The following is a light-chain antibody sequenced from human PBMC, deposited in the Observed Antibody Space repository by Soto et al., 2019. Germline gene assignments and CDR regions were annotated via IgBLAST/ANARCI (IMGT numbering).Light chain of an antibody. CDR2: GSS. J-gene: IGKJ4*01. V-gene: IGKV3-20*01. Sequence: EIVLTQSPGTVSLSPGDRATLSCRASQSVNNNSLSWYQHRPGQAPRLLIYGSSYRATGIPDRFSGSVSGTDFTLTISRLEPEDFAVYYCQQYGSSHPITFGGGTKV. CDR3: QQYGSSHPIT. CDR1: QSVNNNS.